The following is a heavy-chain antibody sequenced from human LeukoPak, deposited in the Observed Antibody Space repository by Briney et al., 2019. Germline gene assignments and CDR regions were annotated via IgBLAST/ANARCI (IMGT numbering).Heavy chain of an antibody. CDR2: MNPNSGNT. D-gene: IGHD5-18*01. J-gene: IGHJ4*02. CDR1: GHTFTSYD. V-gene: IGHV1-8*03. CDR3: ARIRPLLSHFTAMVLFDY. Sequence: ASVKVSCKASGHTFTSYDINWARQATGQGLEWMGWMNPNSGNTGYAQKFQGRVTITRNTSISTAYMELSSLRSEDTAVYYCARIRPLLSHFTAMVLFDYWGQGTLVTVSS.